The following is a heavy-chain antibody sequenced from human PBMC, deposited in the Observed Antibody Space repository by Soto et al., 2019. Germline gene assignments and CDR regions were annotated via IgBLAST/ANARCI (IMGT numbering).Heavy chain of an antibody. D-gene: IGHD2-21*01. J-gene: IGHJ5*02. CDR2: IIPILNIA. CDR1: GGTFSSYP. CDR3: ARTRAATDSLYWFDP. Sequence: QVQLVQSGAEVKKPGSSVKVSCKASGGTFSSYPISWVRQAPGQGLEWMGRIIPILNIANYAQKFQGRVTLTADKSTNRAYMELSGPRSEDTAVYYCARTRAATDSLYWFDPWGQGTLVTVSS. V-gene: IGHV1-69*02.